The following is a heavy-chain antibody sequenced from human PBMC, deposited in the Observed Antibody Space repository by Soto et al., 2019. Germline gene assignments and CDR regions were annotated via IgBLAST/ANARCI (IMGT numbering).Heavy chain of an antibody. V-gene: IGHV4-39*01. CDR1: GGSISSDSYY. J-gene: IGHJ6*02. CDR3: ARGRLAIFGVVTEPHYYYYGMDV. CDR2: ISYSGST. Sequence: SETLSLTCTVSGGSISSDSYYWGWIRQSPEKGLEWIASISYSGSTYYNPTLKSRLIISVDTSKSQFSLKLSSVTAVDTAVYYCARGRLAIFGVVTEPHYYYYGMDVWGQGTTVTVSS. D-gene: IGHD3-3*01.